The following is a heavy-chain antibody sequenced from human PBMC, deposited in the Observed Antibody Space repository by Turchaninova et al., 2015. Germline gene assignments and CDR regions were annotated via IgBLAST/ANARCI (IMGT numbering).Heavy chain of an antibody. CDR3: ARLGY. D-gene: IGHD6-13*01. V-gene: IGHV3-53*01. Sequence: VRLVXSGGXXIRXGGSLRISWAASGFTLSGNSMSWVRQAPGKGLEWVSVFYSGGSTYYADSVKGRFTISRDNSKNTLYLQMNSLRAEDTAVYYCARLGYWGQGTLVTVSS. J-gene: IGHJ4*02. CDR1: GFTLSGNS. CDR2: FYSGGST.